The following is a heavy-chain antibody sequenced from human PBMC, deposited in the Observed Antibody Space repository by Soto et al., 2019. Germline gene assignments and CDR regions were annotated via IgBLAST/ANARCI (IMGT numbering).Heavy chain of an antibody. CDR1: GDSISSTTYF. Sequence: SETLSLTCTVSGDSISSTTYFWGWIRQPPGKGLEWIGSIYYSGSTYYNPSLKSRVTVSVDTSKNQFSLKLSSVTAADTAVYYCARHPSDFWFDPWGQGTLVTVSS. CDR2: IYYSGST. D-gene: IGHD2-21*02. V-gene: IGHV4-39*01. CDR3: ARHPSDFWFDP. J-gene: IGHJ5*02.